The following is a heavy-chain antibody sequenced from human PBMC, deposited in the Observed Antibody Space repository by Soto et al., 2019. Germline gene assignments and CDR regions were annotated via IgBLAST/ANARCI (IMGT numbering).Heavy chain of an antibody. CDR3: ARDRHSSGSDRVPWFDP. V-gene: IGHV4-59*01. D-gene: IGHD6-19*01. CDR2: IFYRGST. CDR1: GGSINTYY. J-gene: IGHJ5*02. Sequence: SETLSLTCTVSGGSINTYYWSWIRQPPGKGLEWIGYIFYRGSTNYNPSLKSRVTISVDTSKNQFSLNLSSVTAADTAVYFCARDRHSSGSDRVPWFDPWGQGTLVTVSS.